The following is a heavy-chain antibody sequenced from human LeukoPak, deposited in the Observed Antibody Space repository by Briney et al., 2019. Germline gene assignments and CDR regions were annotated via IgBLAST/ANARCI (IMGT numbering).Heavy chain of an antibody. J-gene: IGHJ4*02. CDR2: ISWNSGSI. CDR3: AKDRYYDSSGYYFN. D-gene: IGHD3-22*01. CDR1: GFTFDDYA. Sequence: GRSLRLSCAASGFTFDDYAMHGVRQAPGKGLEWVSGISWNSGSIGYADSVKGRFTISRDNAKNSLYLQMNSLRAEDTALYYCAKDRYYDSSGYYFNWGQGTLVTVSS. V-gene: IGHV3-9*01.